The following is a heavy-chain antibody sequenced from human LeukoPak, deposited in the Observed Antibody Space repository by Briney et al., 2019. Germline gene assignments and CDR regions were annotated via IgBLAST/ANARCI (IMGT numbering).Heavy chain of an antibody. CDR2: ISSSSSYI. V-gene: IGHV3-21*01. Sequence: GGSLRLSCTVSGFTVSSNSMSWVRQAPGKGLEWVSSISSSSSYIYYADSVKGRFTISRDNAKNSLYLQMNSLRAEDTAVYFCARARLGFTRGIGTNYFDYWGQGTLVTVSS. CDR3: ARARLGFTRGIGTNYFDY. CDR1: GFTVSSNS. J-gene: IGHJ4*02. D-gene: IGHD2-15*01.